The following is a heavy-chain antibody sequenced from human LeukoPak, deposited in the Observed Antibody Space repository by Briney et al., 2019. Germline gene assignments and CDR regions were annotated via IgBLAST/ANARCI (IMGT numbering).Heavy chain of an antibody. Sequence: PGGSLRLSCAASGFTFSSYSMNWVRQAPEKGLEWVSSISSSSSYIYYADSVKGRFTISRDNAKNSLYLQMNGLRAEDTAVYYCARRVWFGELLPWGQGTLVTVSS. D-gene: IGHD3-10*01. CDR3: ARRVWFGELLP. CDR2: ISSSSSYI. V-gene: IGHV3-21*01. CDR1: GFTFSSYS. J-gene: IGHJ5*02.